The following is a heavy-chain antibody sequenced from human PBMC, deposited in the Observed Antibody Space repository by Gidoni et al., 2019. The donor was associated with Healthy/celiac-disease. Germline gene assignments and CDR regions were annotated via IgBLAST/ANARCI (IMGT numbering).Heavy chain of an antibody. J-gene: IGHJ5*02. D-gene: IGHD3-16*01. CDR1: GFTFRSYW. CDR3: ARDRRVTFGHWFDP. V-gene: IGHV3-7*01. Sequence: EVQLVESVGGLVQPGGSLRLSCAASGFTFRSYWMSWVRQAPGKGLEWVANIKQDGSEKYYVDSVKGRFTISRDNAKNSLYLQMNSLRAEDTAVYYCARDRRVTFGHWFDPWGQGTLVTVSS. CDR2: IKQDGSEK.